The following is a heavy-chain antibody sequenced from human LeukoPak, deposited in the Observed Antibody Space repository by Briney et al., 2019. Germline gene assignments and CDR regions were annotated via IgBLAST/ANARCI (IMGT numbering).Heavy chain of an antibody. CDR2: IYYSGST. V-gene: IGHV4-39*01. CDR1: GGSISSSSYY. J-gene: IGHJ4*02. CDR3: ARLPYYYDSSGYLGIDY. Sequence: PSETLSLTCTVSGGSISSSSYYWGWIRQPPGKGLEWIGSIYYSGSTYYNPSLKSRVTISVDTSKNQFSLKLSSVTAADTAVYYCARLPYYYDSSGYLGIDYWGQGTLVTVSS. D-gene: IGHD3-22*01.